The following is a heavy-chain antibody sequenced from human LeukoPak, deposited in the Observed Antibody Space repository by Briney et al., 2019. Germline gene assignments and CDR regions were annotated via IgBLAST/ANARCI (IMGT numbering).Heavy chain of an antibody. CDR3: ARATNMVVGDVDY. V-gene: IGHV4-39*07. CDR2: IYYSGST. CDR1: GGSISSSSYY. D-gene: IGHD2-15*01. J-gene: IGHJ4*02. Sequence: PSETLSLTCTVSGGSISSSSYYWGWIRQPPGKGLEWIGSIYYSGSTYYNPSLKSRVTISVDTSKNQFSLKLSSVTAADTAVNYCARATNMVVGDVDYWGQGTLVTVSS.